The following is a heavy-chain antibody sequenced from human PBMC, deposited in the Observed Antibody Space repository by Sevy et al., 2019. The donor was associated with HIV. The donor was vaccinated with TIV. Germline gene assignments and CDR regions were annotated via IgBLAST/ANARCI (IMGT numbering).Heavy chain of an antibody. CDR3: ARDERTASGMGYFDN. CDR1: GYTFTDYY. CDR2: INPNTGGT. Sequence: ASVKVSCKASGYTFTDYYMHWVRQAPGQGLEWMGWINPNTGGTNYAQKFQGRVTLTRDTSITTAYMELSRLRSDETAFYYCARDERTASGMGYFDNWGQGTLVTVSS. V-gene: IGHV1-2*02. J-gene: IGHJ4*02. D-gene: IGHD6-13*01.